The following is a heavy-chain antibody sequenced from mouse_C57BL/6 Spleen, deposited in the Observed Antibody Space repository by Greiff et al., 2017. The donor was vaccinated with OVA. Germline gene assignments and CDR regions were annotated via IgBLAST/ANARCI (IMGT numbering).Heavy chain of an antibody. CDR2: IYPGSGST. Sequence: QVQLQQPGAELVKPGASVKMSCKASGYTFTSYWITWVKQRPGQGLAWIGDIYPGSGSTNYNEKFKSKATLTVDTASSTAYMQRSSLIAEDSAVYYCARDYDYDGGYWYVDVWGTGTTVTVSS. D-gene: IGHD2-4*01. CDR3: ARDYDYDGGYWYVDV. J-gene: IGHJ1*03. V-gene: IGHV1-55*01. CDR1: GYTFTSYW.